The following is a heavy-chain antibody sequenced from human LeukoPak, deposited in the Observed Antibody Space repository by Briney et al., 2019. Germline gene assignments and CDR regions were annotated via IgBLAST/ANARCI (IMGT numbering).Heavy chain of an antibody. Sequence: ASVKVSCKASGYTFTSYAMHRVRQAPGQRLEWMGWINAGNGNTKYSQKFQGRVTITRDTSASTAYMELSSLRSEDTAVYYCARSIVVVPAAMEGEFDYWGQGTLVTVSS. CDR3: ARSIVVVPAAMEGEFDY. V-gene: IGHV1-3*01. CDR2: INAGNGNT. J-gene: IGHJ4*02. CDR1: GYTFTSYA. D-gene: IGHD2-2*01.